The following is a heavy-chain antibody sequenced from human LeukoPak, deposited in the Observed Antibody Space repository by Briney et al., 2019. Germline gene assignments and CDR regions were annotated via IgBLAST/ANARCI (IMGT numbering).Heavy chain of an antibody. J-gene: IGHJ3*02. D-gene: IGHD2/OR15-2a*01. CDR3: AKDEAVLAAFDI. Sequence: GGSLRLSCAASGFTFSSYGMPWVRQAPGKGLEWVAVISYDGSNKYYADSVKGRFTISRDNSKNTLYLQMNSLRAEDTAVYYCAKDEAVLAAFDIWGQGTMVTVSS. CDR1: GFTFSSYG. CDR2: ISYDGSNK. V-gene: IGHV3-30*18.